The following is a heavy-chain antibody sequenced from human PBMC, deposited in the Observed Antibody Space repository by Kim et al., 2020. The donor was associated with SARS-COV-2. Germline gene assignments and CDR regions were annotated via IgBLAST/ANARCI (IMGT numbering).Heavy chain of an antibody. CDR3: ARDLRIAAAATGYYFDY. J-gene: IGHJ4*02. CDR1: GGSISSYY. CDR2: IYTSGST. Sequence: SETLSLTCTVSGGSISSYYWSWIRQPAGKGLEWIGRIYTSGSTNYNPSLKSRVTMSVDTSKNQFSLKLSSVTAADTAVYYCARDLRIAAAATGYYFDYWGQGTLVTVSS. V-gene: IGHV4-4*07. D-gene: IGHD6-13*01.